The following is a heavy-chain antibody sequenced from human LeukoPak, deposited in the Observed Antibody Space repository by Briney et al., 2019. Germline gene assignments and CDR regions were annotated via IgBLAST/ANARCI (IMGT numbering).Heavy chain of an antibody. D-gene: IGHD2/OR15-2a*01. CDR3: AKYLSAKGPPYGLDV. Sequence: QPGGSLRLSCAASGFTVSSNYMTWVRQAPGKGLEWVSVLYSGGTTYYADSVKGRFTISRDNSKNTLYLQMNSLRAEDTAIYYCAKYLSAKGPPYGLDVWGQGTTVTVSS. J-gene: IGHJ6*02. CDR2: LYSGGTT. CDR1: GFTVSSNY. V-gene: IGHV3-53*01.